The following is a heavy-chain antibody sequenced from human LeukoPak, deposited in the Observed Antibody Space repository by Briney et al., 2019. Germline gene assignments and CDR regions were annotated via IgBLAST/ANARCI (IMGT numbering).Heavy chain of an antibody. J-gene: IGHJ6*02. CDR2: ISSSGSTI. Sequence: GGSLRLSCAASGFTFSGYYMSWIRQAPGKGLEWVSYISSSGSTIYYADSVKGRFTISRDDAKNSLYLQMNSLRAEDTAVYYCARIISSTSPPYYYYGMDVWGQGTTVTVSS. CDR1: GFTFSGYY. V-gene: IGHV3-11*01. CDR3: ARIISSTSPPYYYYGMDV. D-gene: IGHD2-2*01.